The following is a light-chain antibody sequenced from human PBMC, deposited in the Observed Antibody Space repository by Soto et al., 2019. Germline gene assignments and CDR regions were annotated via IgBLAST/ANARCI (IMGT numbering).Light chain of an antibody. J-gene: IGKJ1*01. CDR1: QSVSSN. Sequence: EIVMTQSPATLSVSPGERATLSCRASQSVSSNLAWYQQKPGQAPRLLIYGASTRATGIPARFSGSGSGTEFTLNISSLQSEDFAVYYCQQYNNWTFGQGTKVDIK. CDR3: QQYNNWT. V-gene: IGKV3-15*01. CDR2: GAS.